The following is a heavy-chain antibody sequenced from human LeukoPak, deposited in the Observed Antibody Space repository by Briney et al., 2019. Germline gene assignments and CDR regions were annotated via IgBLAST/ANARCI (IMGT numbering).Heavy chain of an antibody. V-gene: IGHV3-7*05. J-gene: IGHJ4*02. Sequence: GGSLRHSRVHSGYTFCIYLMCWGCQAPGKGLEWVAKIKQDGSEKYYVDSVKGRFTISRDNAKNSLYLQMNSLGAQGKVEYYFALWGKSSRWPYSDYWGQGTLVTVSS. CDR1: GYTFCIYL. CDR2: IKQDGSEK. CDR3: ALWGKSSRWPYSDY. D-gene: IGHD6-13*01.